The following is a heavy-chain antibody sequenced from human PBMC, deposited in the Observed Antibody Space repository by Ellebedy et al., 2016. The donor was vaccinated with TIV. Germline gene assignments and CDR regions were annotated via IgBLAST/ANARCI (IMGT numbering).Heavy chain of an antibody. J-gene: IGHJ4*02. Sequence: AASVKVSCKASGYTFTSYYMHWVRQAPGQGLEWMGIINLSGGSTSYAQKFQGRVTMTRDTSTSTVFMELNSLRSEDTAVYYCAREGTSGALDYWGQGTLVTVSS. CDR2: INLSGGST. CDR3: AREGTSGALDY. D-gene: IGHD2-2*01. V-gene: IGHV1-46*01. CDR1: GYTFTSYY.